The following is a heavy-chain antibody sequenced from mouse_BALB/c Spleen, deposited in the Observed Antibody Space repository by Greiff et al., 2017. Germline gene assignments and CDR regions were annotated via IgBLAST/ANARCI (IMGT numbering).Heavy chain of an antibody. Sequence: VQLQHSGAELAKPGASVKMSCKASGYTFTSYWMHWVKQRPGQGLEWIGYINPSTGYTEYNQKFKDKATLTADKSSSTAYMQLSSLTSEDSAVYYCARGSKFAYWGQGTLVTVSA. J-gene: IGHJ3*01. CDR1: GYTFTSYW. CDR2: INPSTGYT. CDR3: ARGSKFAY. V-gene: IGHV1-7*01.